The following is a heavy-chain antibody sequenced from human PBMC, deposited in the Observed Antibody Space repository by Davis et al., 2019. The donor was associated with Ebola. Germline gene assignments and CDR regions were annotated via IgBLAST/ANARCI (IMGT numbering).Heavy chain of an antibody. CDR3: AKEAAGTNHYYHGMDV. D-gene: IGHD1-7*01. Sequence: PGGSLRLSCAASGFSFSSYAMTWVRQAPGKGLEWVSSLSGSGGETYYADSVKGRFTISRDNSKNTLYLQMNSLRAEDTAVYYCAKEAAGTNHYYHGMDVWAQGTTVTVSS. V-gene: IGHV3-23*01. J-gene: IGHJ6*02. CDR1: GFSFSSYA. CDR2: LSGSGGET.